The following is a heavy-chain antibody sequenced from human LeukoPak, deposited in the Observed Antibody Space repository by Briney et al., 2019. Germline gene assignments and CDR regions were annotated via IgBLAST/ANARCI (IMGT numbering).Heavy chain of an antibody. J-gene: IGHJ4*02. V-gene: IGHV3-33*01. Sequence: GGSLRLSCAASGFTFSSYGMHWVRQAPGKGLEWVAVIWYDGSNQYYADFVKGRFTISRDNSKNTLYLQMNSLRAEDTAVYYCARGLVPAAPDYWGQGTLVTVSS. CDR3: ARGLVPAAPDY. CDR2: IWYDGSNQ. D-gene: IGHD2-2*01. CDR1: GFTFSSYG.